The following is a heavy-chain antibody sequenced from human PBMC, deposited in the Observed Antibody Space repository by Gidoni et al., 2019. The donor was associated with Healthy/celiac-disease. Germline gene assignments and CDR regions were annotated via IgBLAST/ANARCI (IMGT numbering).Heavy chain of an antibody. V-gene: IGHV3-11*01. J-gene: IGHJ6*03. CDR3: ARAMKSDYYMDV. CDR1: GFTFCDYY. Sequence: QVQLVESGGGLVKPGGSLRLSCAASGFTFCDYYMSWIGKAPGKGLEWVSYISSSGNTIYYADSVKCRFTISRDNAKNSLYLQMNSLRAEDTAVYYCARAMKSDYYMDVWGKGTTVTVSS. CDR2: ISSSGNTI.